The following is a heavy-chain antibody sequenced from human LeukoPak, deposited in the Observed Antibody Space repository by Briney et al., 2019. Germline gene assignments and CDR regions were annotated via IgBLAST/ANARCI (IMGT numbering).Heavy chain of an antibody. CDR1: GYTFTGYY. D-gene: IGHD3-22*01. V-gene: IGHV1-2*06. J-gene: IGHJ4*02. CDR3: ARGRPNYYDSSAYLPS. Sequence: ASVKVSCKASGYTFTGYYMHWVRQAPGQGLEWMSRIDPNNGGTDYAQKFQGRVTMTRDTSISTAYMELSGLRSDDTAVYYCARGRPNYYDSSAYLPSWGQGTLVTVSS. CDR2: IDPNNGGT.